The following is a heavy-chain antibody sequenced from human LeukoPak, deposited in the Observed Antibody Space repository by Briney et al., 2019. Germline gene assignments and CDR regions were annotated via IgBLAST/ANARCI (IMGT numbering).Heavy chain of an antibody. CDR2: IYYSGST. Sequence: SETLSLTCTVSGGSISSSSYYWGWIRQPPGKGLEWIGSIYYSGSTYYNPSLKSRVTISVDTSKNQFSLKLSSVTAADTAVYYCARQNDLEPGSHNYYFDYWGQGTLVTVSS. CDR1: GGSISSSSYY. D-gene: IGHD3-3*01. J-gene: IGHJ4*02. V-gene: IGHV4-39*07. CDR3: ARQNDLEPGSHNYYFDY.